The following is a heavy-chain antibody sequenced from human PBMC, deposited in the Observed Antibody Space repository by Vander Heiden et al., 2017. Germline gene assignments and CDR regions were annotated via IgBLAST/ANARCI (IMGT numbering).Heavy chain of an antibody. J-gene: IGHJ4*02. CDR1: GGSLSSSNW. CDR3: ARIASGGQPFEGTFDY. CDR2: LYHSGST. V-gene: IGHV4-4*02. Sequence: QVQLQESGPGLVKPSGTLSLTCAVSGGSLSSSNWWSWVRRPPGTGLEWIGGLYHSGSTNYNPSIKSRVTISVDKSKNQFSLKLSSVTAADTAVYYCARIASGGQPFEGTFDYWGQGTLVTVSS. D-gene: IGHD3-10*01.